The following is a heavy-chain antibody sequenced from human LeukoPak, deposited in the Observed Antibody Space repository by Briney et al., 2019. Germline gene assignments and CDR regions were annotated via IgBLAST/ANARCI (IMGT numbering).Heavy chain of an antibody. V-gene: IGHV3-9*01. CDR1: GFTFDDYA. J-gene: IGHJ4*02. CDR3: AKDMGYCSSTSCYVFDY. Sequence: PGGSLRLSCAASGFTFDDYAMHWVRQAPGKGLEWVSGISWNSGSIGYADSVKGRFTISRDNAKNSLYLQVNSLRAEDTALYYCAKDMGYCSSTSCYVFDYWGQGTLVTVSS. D-gene: IGHD2-2*01. CDR2: ISWNSGSI.